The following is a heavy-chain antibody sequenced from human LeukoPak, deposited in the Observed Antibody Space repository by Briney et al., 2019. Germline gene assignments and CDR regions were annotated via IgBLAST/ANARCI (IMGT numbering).Heavy chain of an antibody. D-gene: IGHD3-10*01. CDR2: INHSGST. CDR3: ARESNYHGSGTGWFDP. Sequence: SETLSLTCAVYGGSFSGYYWSWIRQPPGKGLEWIGEINHSGSTNYNPSLKGRVTISVDTSKNQLSLKLSSVTAADTAVYYCARESNYHGSGTGWFDPWGQGTLVTVSS. V-gene: IGHV4-34*01. CDR1: GGSFSGYY. J-gene: IGHJ5*02.